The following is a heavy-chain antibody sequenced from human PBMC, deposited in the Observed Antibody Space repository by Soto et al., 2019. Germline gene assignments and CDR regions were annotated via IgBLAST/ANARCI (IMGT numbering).Heavy chain of an antibody. Sequence: PGGSLRLSCTASGFTFSSYWMSWVRQVPGKGLVWVSHISPDGGTTNYAHSVKGRFTISRDNAKSTLYLQMNSLRAEDTAVYYCAKGEDYDILTGYSTLPYYFDYWGQGTLVTVSS. CDR1: GFTFSSYW. D-gene: IGHD3-9*01. CDR3: AKGEDYDILTGYSTLPYYFDY. CDR2: ISPDGGTT. J-gene: IGHJ4*02. V-gene: IGHV3-74*01.